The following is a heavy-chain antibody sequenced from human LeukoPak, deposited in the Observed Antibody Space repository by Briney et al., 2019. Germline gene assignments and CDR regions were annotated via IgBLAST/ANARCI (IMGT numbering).Heavy chain of an antibody. V-gene: IGHV4-4*02. Sequence: SGTLSLTCAVSGGSIISSNWWSWVRQPPGKGLEGIGEIYHSGSTNYNPTLKSRVTISVDKSKAQFSLKLSSVTAADTAVYYCARDNGTSCYDYWGQGTLVTVSS. CDR2: IYHSGST. J-gene: IGHJ4*02. CDR1: GGSIISSNW. CDR3: ARDNGTSCYDY. D-gene: IGHD2-2*01.